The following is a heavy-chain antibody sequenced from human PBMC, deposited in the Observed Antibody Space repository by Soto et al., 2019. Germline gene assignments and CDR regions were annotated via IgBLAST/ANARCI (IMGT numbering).Heavy chain of an antibody. Sequence: PSETLSLTCAVSGGSISSSNWWSWVRQPPGKGLEWIGEIYHSGSTNYNPSLKSRVTISVDKSKNQFSLKLSSVTAADTAAYYCARRKYQLLVYNWFDPWGQGTLVTVSS. J-gene: IGHJ5*02. D-gene: IGHD2-2*01. CDR3: ARRKYQLLVYNWFDP. V-gene: IGHV4-4*02. CDR2: IYHSGST. CDR1: GGSISSSNW.